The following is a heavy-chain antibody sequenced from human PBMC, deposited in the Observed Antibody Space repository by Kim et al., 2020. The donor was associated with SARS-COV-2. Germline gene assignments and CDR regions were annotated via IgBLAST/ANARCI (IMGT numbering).Heavy chain of an antibody. Sequence: GGSLRLSCAASGFTFSNYWMNWVRQTPGRGLEWVANIKLDGSDKYYVDSVKGRFTISRDNAKTSLYLQMNSLRAEDTAVYYCARVSVGRSYALDVWGQGTTVTVSS. CDR2: IKLDGSDK. V-gene: IGHV3-7*03. CDR1: GFTFSNYW. J-gene: IGHJ6*02. CDR3: ARVSVGRSYALDV.